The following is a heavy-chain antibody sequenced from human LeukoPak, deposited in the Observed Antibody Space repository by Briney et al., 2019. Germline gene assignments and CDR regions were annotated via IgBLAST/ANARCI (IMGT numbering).Heavy chain of an antibody. J-gene: IGHJ6*03. CDR1: GFTFSSYV. CDR3: ARGYSSSWHHYYYYMDV. V-gene: IGHV3-23*01. CDR2: ISGSGGST. Sequence: GGSLRLSCAVSGFTFSSYVMSWVRQAPGKGLEWVSAISGSGGSTYYADSVKGRFTISRDNAKNSLYLQVNSLRAEDTAVYYCARGYSSSWHHYYYYMDVWGKGTTVTVSS. D-gene: IGHD6-13*01.